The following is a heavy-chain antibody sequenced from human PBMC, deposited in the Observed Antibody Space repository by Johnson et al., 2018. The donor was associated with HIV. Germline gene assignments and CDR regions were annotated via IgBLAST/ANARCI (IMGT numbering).Heavy chain of an antibody. V-gene: IGHV3-9*01. CDR3: AKGRNTYGADVFDI. J-gene: IGHJ3*02. Sequence: LVESGGGLVQPGRSLRLSCAASGFTFDDYAMHWVRQAPGKGLEWVSGISWNSGSIGYADSVKGRITISKDNSKNTLYLQMNSLRVEDTAVYYCAKGRNTYGADVFDIWCQVTMVTVSS. D-gene: IGHD4/OR15-4a*01. CDR2: ISWNSGSI. CDR1: GFTFDDYA.